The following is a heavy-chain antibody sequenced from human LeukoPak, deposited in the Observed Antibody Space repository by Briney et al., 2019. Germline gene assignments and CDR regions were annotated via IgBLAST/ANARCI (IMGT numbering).Heavy chain of an antibody. D-gene: IGHD3-9*01. J-gene: IGHJ6*02. V-gene: IGHV1-69*01. CDR2: IIPIFGTA. CDR1: GGTFSSYA. Sequence: SVKVSCKASGGTFSSYAISWVRQAPGQGLEWMGGIIPIFGTANYAQKLQGRVTITADESTSTAYMELSSLRSEDTAVYYCARWSYDILTGYPADYYGMDVWGQGTTVTVSS. CDR3: ARWSYDILTGYPADYYGMDV.